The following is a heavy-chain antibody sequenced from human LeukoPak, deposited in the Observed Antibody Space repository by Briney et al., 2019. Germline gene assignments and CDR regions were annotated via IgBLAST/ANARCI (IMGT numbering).Heavy chain of an antibody. D-gene: IGHD3-22*01. CDR2: IYYSGST. CDR3: ARRKPDSSGYYYYFDY. J-gene: IGHJ4*02. CDR1: GGSISSYY. Sequence: SETLSLTCTVSGGSISSYYWSWIRQPPGKGLEWIGYIYYSGSTNYNPSLKSRVTISVDTSKNQFSLKLSSVTAADTAVYYCARRKPDSSGYYYYFDYWGQGTLVTVSS. V-gene: IGHV4-59*01.